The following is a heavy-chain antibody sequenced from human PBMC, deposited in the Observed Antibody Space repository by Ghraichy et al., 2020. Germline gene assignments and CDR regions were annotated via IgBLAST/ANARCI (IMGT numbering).Heavy chain of an antibody. J-gene: IGHJ4*02. CDR2: INHSGST. CDR1: GGSFSGYY. Sequence: SETLSLTCAVYGGSFSGYYWSWIRQPPGKGLEWIGEINHSGSTNYNPSLKSRVTISVDTSKNQFSLKLSSVTAADTAVYYCARGGGSSRPIDYWGQGTLVTVSS. CDR3: ARGGGSSRPIDY. V-gene: IGHV4-34*01. D-gene: IGHD6-13*01.